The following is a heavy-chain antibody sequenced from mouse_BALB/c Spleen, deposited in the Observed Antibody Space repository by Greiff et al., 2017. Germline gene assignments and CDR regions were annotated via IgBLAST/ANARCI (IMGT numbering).Heavy chain of an antibody. J-gene: IGHJ2*01. CDR1: GFTFSDYY. CDR3: AREGLLRSFDY. CDR2: ISDGGSYT. D-gene: IGHD2-3*01. V-gene: IGHV5-4*02. Sequence: EVQLVESGGGLVKPGGSLKLSCAASGFTFSDYYMYWVRQTPEKRLEWVATISDGGSYTYYPDSVKGRFTISRDNAKNNLYLQMSSLKSEDTAMYYCAREGLLRSFDYWGQGTTLTVSS.